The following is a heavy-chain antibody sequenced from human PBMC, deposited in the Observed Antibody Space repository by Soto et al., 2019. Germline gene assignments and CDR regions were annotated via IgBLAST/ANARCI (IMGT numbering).Heavy chain of an antibody. CDR1: GYTFTAYY. CDR3: AREGEYYFDSSGYCFVF. D-gene: IGHD3-22*01. CDR2: INPSDGST. Sequence: QVQLVQSGAEVKKPGASVKVSCKASGYTFTAYYMHWVRQAPGQGLEWMGLINPSDGSTTYAQKFQGRVTMTRDSSTSTRYMELSSLSSEDTAVYYCAREGEYYFDSSGYCFVFWGQGTLVTVSS. V-gene: IGHV1-46*01. J-gene: IGHJ4*02.